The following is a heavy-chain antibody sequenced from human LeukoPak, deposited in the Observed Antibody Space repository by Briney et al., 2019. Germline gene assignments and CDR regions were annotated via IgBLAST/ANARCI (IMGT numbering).Heavy chain of an antibody. Sequence: SVKVSCKASGFPFPGAFLQWVRQAPGQGLEWMGWINPENGDTNFAQKFEDRVTMTTDTSISTVYMELSRLKSDDTALYYCASWRGDCTAFYCLKPLDYWGQGTQVTVSS. D-gene: IGHD2/OR15-2a*01. CDR3: ASWRGDCTAFYCLKPLDY. V-gene: IGHV1-2*02. J-gene: IGHJ4*02. CDR1: GFPFPGAF. CDR2: INPENGDT.